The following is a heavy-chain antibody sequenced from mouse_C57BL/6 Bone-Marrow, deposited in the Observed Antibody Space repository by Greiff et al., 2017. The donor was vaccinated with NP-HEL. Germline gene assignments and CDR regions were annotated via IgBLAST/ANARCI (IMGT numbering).Heavy chain of an antibody. CDR3: ARRAQATGFYAMDY. D-gene: IGHD3-2*02. V-gene: IGHV5-6*01. CDR1: GFTFSSYG. CDR2: ISRGGYT. J-gene: IGHJ4*01. Sequence: EVQLVESGGDLVKPGGSLKLSCAASGFTFSSYGMSWVRQTPDKRLEWVATISRGGYTYYPDSVMGRFTISRDNAKNTLYLQMSSLKSEDTAMYYCARRAQATGFYAMDYWGQGTSVTVSS.